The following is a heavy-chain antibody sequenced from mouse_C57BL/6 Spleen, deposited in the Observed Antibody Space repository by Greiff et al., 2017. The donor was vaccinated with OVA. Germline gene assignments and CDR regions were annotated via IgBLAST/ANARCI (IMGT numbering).Heavy chain of an antibody. V-gene: IGHV1-26*01. D-gene: IGHD2-3*01. Sequence: EVQLQQSGPELVKPGASVKISCKASGYTFTDYYMNWVKQSHGKSLEWIGDINPNNGGTSYNQKFKGKATLTVDKSSSTAYMELRSLTSEDSAVYYCANPYDGYYSWFAYWGQGTLVTVSA. J-gene: IGHJ3*01. CDR3: ANPYDGYYSWFAY. CDR2: INPNNGGT. CDR1: GYTFTDYY.